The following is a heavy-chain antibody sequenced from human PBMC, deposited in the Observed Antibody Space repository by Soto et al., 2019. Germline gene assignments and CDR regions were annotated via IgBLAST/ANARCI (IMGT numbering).Heavy chain of an antibody. Sequence: EVQLLESGGGLVQPGGSLRLSCAASGFTFSSYAMSWVRQAPGKGLEWVSAISGSGGSTYYADSVKGRFTISRDNSKNPLYLAMDSLRAEDTAVNYWAEAPGWLSIAAAGYYFDYWGQGTLVTVSS. D-gene: IGHD6-13*01. V-gene: IGHV3-23*01. CDR2: ISGSGGST. CDR1: GFTFSSYA. CDR3: AEAPGWLSIAAAGYYFDY. J-gene: IGHJ4*02.